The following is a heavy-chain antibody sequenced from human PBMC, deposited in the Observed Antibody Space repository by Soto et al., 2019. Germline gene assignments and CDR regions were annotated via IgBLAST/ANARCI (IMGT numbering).Heavy chain of an antibody. V-gene: IGHV3-49*03. D-gene: IGHD6-13*01. J-gene: IGHJ4*02. CDR3: TREAEAGNMGFDY. CDR1: VFTFGDYS. CDR2: IRSKAYGGTT. Sequence: LRLSXTASVFTFGDYSMRWFLQARLKWLEWVGFIRSKAYGGTTEYSASVKGRFTISRDDSKSIDYLKMNRLKNEDTAVYYCTREAEAGNMGFDYWGQGTLVTVYS.